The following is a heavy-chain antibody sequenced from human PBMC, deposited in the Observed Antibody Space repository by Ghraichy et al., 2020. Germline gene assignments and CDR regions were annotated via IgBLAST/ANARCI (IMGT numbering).Heavy chain of an antibody. J-gene: IGHJ6*02. Sequence: GGSLRLSCAASGFTFDDYTMHWVRQAPGKGLEWVSLISWDGGSTYYADSVKGRFTISRDNSKNSLYLQMNSLRTEDTALYYCAKDMEGYCSSTSCRSRGNYYYGMDVWGQGTTVTVSS. CDR2: ISWDGGST. CDR1: GFTFDDYT. D-gene: IGHD2-2*01. CDR3: AKDMEGYCSSTSCRSRGNYYYGMDV. V-gene: IGHV3-43*01.